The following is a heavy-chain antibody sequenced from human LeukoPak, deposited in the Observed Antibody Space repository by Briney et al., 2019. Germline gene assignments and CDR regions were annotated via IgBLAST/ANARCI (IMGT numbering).Heavy chain of an antibody. CDR3: AKDMVRGVIKAHFDY. CDR1: GFTFSSYG. CDR2: ISYDGSNK. J-gene: IGHJ4*02. Sequence: QPGRSLRLSCAASGFTFSSYGMHWVRQAPGKGLEWVAVISYDGSNKYYADSVKGRFTISRDNSKNTLYLQMNSLRAEDTAVYYCAKDMVRGVIKAHFDYWGQGTLVTVSS. D-gene: IGHD3-10*01. V-gene: IGHV3-30*18.